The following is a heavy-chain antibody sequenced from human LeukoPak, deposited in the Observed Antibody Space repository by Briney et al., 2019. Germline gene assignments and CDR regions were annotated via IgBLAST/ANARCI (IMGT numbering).Heavy chain of an antibody. D-gene: IGHD5-12*01. CDR1: GGSISSSSDY. CDR3: AGRRGGYVFDI. CDR2: NQYSGST. V-gene: IGHV4-39*07. J-gene: IGHJ3*02. Sequence: SGTLSLTCTVSGGSISSSSDYWGWIRQPPGKGLEWIGSNQYSGSTYYNPSLKSRVTISVDTSKNQFSLKLSSIAAADTAVYYCAGRRGGYVFDIWGQGTMVTISS.